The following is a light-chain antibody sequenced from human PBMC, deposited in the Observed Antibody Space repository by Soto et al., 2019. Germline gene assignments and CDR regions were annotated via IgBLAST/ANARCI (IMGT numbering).Light chain of an antibody. J-gene: IGKJ4*01. Sequence: IVLTQSPATLSLSPGERATLSCTASQSVSSYVAWYQQKPGQTPRLVIYDAFHRAPGVPARFSGSGSGTDFTLTISRLQSEASAVYCCPERFQEVTFGGGTKVEI. CDR3: PERFQEVT. CDR1: QSVSSY. CDR2: DAF. V-gene: IGKV3-11*01.